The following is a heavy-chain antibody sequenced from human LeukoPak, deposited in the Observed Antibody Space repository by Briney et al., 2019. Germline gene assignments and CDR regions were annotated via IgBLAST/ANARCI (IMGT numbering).Heavy chain of an antibody. D-gene: IGHD2-15*01. J-gene: IGHJ4*02. V-gene: IGHV3-21*01. CDR1: GFTFSSYS. CDR2: ISSSSSYI. Sequence: GGSPRLSCAASGFTFSSYSMNWVRQAPGKGLEWVSSISSSSSYIYNADSVKGRFTISRDNAKNSLYLQMNSLRAEDTAVYYCARGGCSGGSCSSHWYFDYWGQGTLVTVSS. CDR3: ARGGCSGGSCSSHWYFDY.